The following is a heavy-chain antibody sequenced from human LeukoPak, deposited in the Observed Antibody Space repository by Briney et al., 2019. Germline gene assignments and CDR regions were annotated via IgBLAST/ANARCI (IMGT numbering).Heavy chain of an antibody. V-gene: IGHV5-51*01. CDR1: GYSFTSYW. J-gene: IGHJ4*02. CDR3: GKIDRTYCSRSTCYPLDY. D-gene: IGHD2-2*01. Sequence: ESLKISCKGSGYSFTSYWIGWVRQMPGKGLEWMGIIYPGDSDTRYSPSFQGQVTISADKSITTAYLQWSSLKASDTAMYYCGKIDRTYCSRSTCYPLDYWGQGTLVTVSS. CDR2: IYPGDSDT.